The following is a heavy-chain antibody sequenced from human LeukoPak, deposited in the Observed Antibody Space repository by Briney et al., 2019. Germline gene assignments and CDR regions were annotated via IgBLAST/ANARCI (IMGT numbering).Heavy chain of an antibody. CDR1: GGTFSSYS. J-gene: IGHJ1*01. V-gene: IGHV1-69*13. CDR2: IIPIFGTT. CDR3: AREARRLNSISFQH. Sequence: ASVKVSCKASGGTFSSYSISWVRQAPGQGLEWMGRIIPIFGTTNYAQKFQGRVTITADESASTAYMELSRLRSDDTAVYYCAREARRLNSISFQHWGQGTLVTVSS. D-gene: IGHD6-6*01.